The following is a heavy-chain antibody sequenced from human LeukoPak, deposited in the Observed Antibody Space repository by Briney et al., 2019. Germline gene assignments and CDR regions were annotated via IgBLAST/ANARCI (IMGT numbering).Heavy chain of an antibody. Sequence: GASVKVSCKASGYTFITYGISWVRQAPGQGLEWMGWISPYNGKANSAQNLQGRVTMTTDPSTSTTYMELRSLRSDDTAVYYCGRRPYCSSASCYTILGGDLDYWGQGTLVTVSS. CDR3: GRRPYCSSASCYTILGGDLDY. V-gene: IGHV1-18*01. J-gene: IGHJ4*02. CDR1: GYTFITYG. CDR2: ISPYNGKA. D-gene: IGHD2-2*02.